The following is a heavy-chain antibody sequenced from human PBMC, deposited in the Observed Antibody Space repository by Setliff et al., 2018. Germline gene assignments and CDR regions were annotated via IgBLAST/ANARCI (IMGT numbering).Heavy chain of an antibody. V-gene: IGHV1-2*02. CDR3: ARVGVPSGYWYYLDY. CDR2: ITPNRGGT. J-gene: IGHJ4*02. D-gene: IGHD3-22*01. CDR1: GYTFTGYS. Sequence: ASVKVSCKASGYTFTGYSIHWVRQAPGQGLEWMGWITPNRGGTNYAQKFKGRVTMTRDTSITTVHMELRRLTSDDTAIYYCARVGVPSGYWYYLDYWGQGTQVTVSS.